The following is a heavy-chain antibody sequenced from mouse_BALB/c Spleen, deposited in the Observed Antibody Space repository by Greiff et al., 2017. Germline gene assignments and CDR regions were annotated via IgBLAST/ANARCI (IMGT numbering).Heavy chain of an antibody. CDR3: ARMYGNYYAMDY. V-gene: IGHV1S81*02. J-gene: IGHJ4*01. CDR2: INPSNGRT. CDR1: GYTFTSYW. Sequence: VQLQQPGAELVKPGASVKLSCKASGYTFTSYWMHWVKQRPGQGLEWIGEINPSNGRTNYNEKFKSKATLTVDKSSSTAYMQLSSLTSEDSAVYYCARMYGNYYAMDYWGQGTSVTVSS. D-gene: IGHD2-10*02.